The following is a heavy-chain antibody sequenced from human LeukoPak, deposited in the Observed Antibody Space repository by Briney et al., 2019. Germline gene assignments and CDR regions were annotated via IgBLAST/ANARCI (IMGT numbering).Heavy chain of an antibody. CDR2: IIPIFGTA. Sequence: ASVKVSCKASGGTFSSYAISWVRQAPGQGLEWMGGIIPIFGTANYAQEFQGRVTITADESTSTAYMELSSLRSEDTAVYYCAGPRGYSGYDYMVWERYYYYYGMDVWGQGTTVTVSS. D-gene: IGHD5-12*01. J-gene: IGHJ6*02. CDR3: AGPRGYSGYDYMVWERYYYYYGMDV. CDR1: GGTFSSYA. V-gene: IGHV1-69*13.